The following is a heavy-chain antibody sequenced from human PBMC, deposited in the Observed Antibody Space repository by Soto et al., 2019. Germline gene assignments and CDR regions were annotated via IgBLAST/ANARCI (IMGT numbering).Heavy chain of an antibody. V-gene: IGHV4-39*01. CDR1: GGSISSSSYY. CDR2: IYYSGST. CDR3: ARHRYYYDSSGSYYGRRALPAQVHDY. J-gene: IGHJ4*02. Sequence: SETLSLTCTVSGGSISSSSYYWGWIRQPPGKGLEWIGSIYYSGSTYYNPSLKSRVTISVDTSKNQFSLKLSSVTAADTAVYYCARHRYYYDSSGSYYGRRALPAQVHDYWGQAPLLTVSS. D-gene: IGHD3-22*01.